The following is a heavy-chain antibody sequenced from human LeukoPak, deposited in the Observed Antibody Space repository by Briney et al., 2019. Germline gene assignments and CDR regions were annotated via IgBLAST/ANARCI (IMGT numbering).Heavy chain of an antibody. Sequence: SETLSLTCTASGGSVSSGSYYWSWIRQPPGKGLEWIGYIYYSGSTNYNPSLKSRVTISVDTSKNQFSLKLSSVTAADTAVYYCAAGGSGSYPYDAFDIWGQGTMVTVSS. J-gene: IGHJ3*02. CDR3: AAGGSGSYPYDAFDI. V-gene: IGHV4-61*01. CDR1: GGSVSSGSYY. D-gene: IGHD3-10*01. CDR2: IYYSGST.